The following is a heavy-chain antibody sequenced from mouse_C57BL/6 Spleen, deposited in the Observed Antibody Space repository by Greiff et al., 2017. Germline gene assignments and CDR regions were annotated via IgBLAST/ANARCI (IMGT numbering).Heavy chain of an antibody. CDR2: IYWDDDK. V-gene: IGHV8-12*01. CDR1: GISLSTSGMG. J-gene: IGHJ1*03. D-gene: IGHD1-1*01. Sequence: VKLVESGPGILQSSQTHSRTCSFSGISLSTSGMGVSWIRQPSGKGLEWLAHIYWDDDKRYNPSLKSRLTISKDTSRNQVFHKITSVDTADTATYDCARKRHYGSSYDFYFDVCCTWSTVGVSS. CDR3: ARKRHYGSSYDFYFDV.